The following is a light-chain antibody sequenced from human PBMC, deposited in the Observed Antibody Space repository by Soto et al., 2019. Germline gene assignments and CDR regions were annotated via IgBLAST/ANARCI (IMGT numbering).Light chain of an antibody. CDR2: EGS. CDR3: CSHAGSSTSYV. Sequence: QSALTQLASVSGSPGQSITISCTGTSSDVGSYNLVSWYQQHPGKAPELMIYEGSKRPSGVSNRFSGSKSGNTASLTISGLQADDEADYYCCSHAGSSTSYVFGTGTKLTVL. V-gene: IGLV2-23*01. CDR1: SSDVGSYNL. J-gene: IGLJ1*01.